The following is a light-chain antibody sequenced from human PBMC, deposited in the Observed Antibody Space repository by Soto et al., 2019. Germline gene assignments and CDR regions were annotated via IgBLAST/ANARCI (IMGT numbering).Light chain of an antibody. Sequence: EIVLTQSPGTLSLSPGERATLSCRASQSVSSSYLAWYQQKPGQAPLLLIYGASSSAASIPDRISGSCSGTDFTLTSSRQEPEYAAVYCCQQYSCSPRYTFGQGTKLEIK. CDR3: QQYSCSPRYT. CDR2: GAS. CDR1: QSVSSSY. V-gene: IGKV3-20*01. J-gene: IGKJ2*01.